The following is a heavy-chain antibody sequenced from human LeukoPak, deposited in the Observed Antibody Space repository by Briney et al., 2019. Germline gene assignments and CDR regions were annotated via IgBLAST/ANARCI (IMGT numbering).Heavy chain of an antibody. J-gene: IGHJ6*03. V-gene: IGHV5-51*01. CDR1: GYSFNTYW. Sequence: GESLKISCKGFGYSFNTYWIGWARQMPGKGLEWMGIIYPGDSDTRYSPSFQGQVTISVDKSISTAYLQWSSLKASDTAMYYCARLKLWSYYMDVWGKGTTVTVSS. CDR3: ARLKLWSYYMDV. CDR2: IYPGDSDT. D-gene: IGHD5-18*01.